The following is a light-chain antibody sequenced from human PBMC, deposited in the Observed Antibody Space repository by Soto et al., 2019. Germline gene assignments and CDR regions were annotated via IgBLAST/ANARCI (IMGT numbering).Light chain of an antibody. CDR3: MQALQTPRT. Sequence: ENVLTQSPGTLSLSPGDRATLFCRARQSLTNPYIAWYLQKPGQSPQLLIYLGSNRASGVPDRFSGSGSGTDFTLKISRVEAEDVGVYYCMQALQTPRTFGQGTRLEIK. V-gene: IGKV2-28*01. CDR1: QSLTNPY. J-gene: IGKJ5*01. CDR2: LGS.